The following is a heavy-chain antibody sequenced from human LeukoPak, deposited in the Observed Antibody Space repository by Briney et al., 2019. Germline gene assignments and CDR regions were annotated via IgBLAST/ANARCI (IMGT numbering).Heavy chain of an antibody. J-gene: IGHJ6*03. CDR3: ARGYYETMSMDV. CDR2: IYYSGST. Sequence: PSETLSLTCTVSGGSISSSSYYWGWIRQPPGKGLEWIGSIYYSGSTYYNPSLKSRVTISVDTSKNQFSLKLSSVTAADTAVYYCARGYYETMSMDVWGKGTTVTVSS. CDR1: GGSISSSSYY. D-gene: IGHD1-26*01. V-gene: IGHV4-39*07.